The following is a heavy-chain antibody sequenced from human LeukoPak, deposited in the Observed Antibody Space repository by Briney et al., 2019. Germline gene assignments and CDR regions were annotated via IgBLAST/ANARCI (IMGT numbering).Heavy chain of an antibody. CDR2: IYTSGST. CDR3: ARALWFGAKVDY. V-gene: IGHV4-4*07. D-gene: IGHD3-10*01. CDR1: DDSITIYY. Sequence: SSETLSLTCTVSDDSITIYYWSWIRQPAGKGLEWIGRIYTSGSTNYNPSLKSRVTISVDTSKNQFSLKLSSVTAADTAVYYCARALWFGAKVDYWGQGTLVTVSS. J-gene: IGHJ4*02.